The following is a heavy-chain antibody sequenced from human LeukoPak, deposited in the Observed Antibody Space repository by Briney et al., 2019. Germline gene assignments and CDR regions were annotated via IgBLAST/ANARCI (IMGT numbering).Heavy chain of an antibody. V-gene: IGHV3-21*01. Sequence: GGSLRLSCAASGFTFIAYSMNWVRQAPGKGLEWVSSISSSSSYIYYADSVKGRFTISRDNAKNSVYLQMNSLRAEDTAVYYCARSYYDSSGYSFDYWGQGTLVTVSS. J-gene: IGHJ4*02. CDR2: ISSSSSYI. CDR3: ARSYYDSSGYSFDY. CDR1: GFTFIAYS. D-gene: IGHD3-22*01.